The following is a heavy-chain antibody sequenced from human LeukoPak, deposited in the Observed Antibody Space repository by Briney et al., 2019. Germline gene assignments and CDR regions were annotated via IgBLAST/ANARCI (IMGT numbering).Heavy chain of an antibody. J-gene: IGHJ4*02. Sequence: SVKVSCKASGGTFSSYAISWVRHAPGQGLEWMGGIIPIFGTANYAQKFQGRVTITADESTSTAYMELSSLRSEDTAVYYCARERWLQYPLDYWGQGTLVTVSS. CDR1: GGTFSSYA. V-gene: IGHV1-69*01. CDR2: IIPIFGTA. D-gene: IGHD5-24*01. CDR3: ARERWLQYPLDY.